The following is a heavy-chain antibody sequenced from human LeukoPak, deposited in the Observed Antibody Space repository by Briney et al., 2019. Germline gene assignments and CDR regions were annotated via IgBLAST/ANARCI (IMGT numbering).Heavy chain of an antibody. CDR1: GFTFSDYY. CDR3: ARDGGYCSSTSCLYYMDV. J-gene: IGHJ6*03. Sequence: PGGSLRLSCAASGFTFSDYYMSWIRQAPGKGLEWVSGIRWDSGTIGYADSVKGRFTISRDNAKNSLYLQMNSLRAEDTAVYYCARDGGYCSSTSCLYYMDVWGKGTTVTVSS. D-gene: IGHD2-2*01. CDR2: IRWDSGTI. V-gene: IGHV3-11*04.